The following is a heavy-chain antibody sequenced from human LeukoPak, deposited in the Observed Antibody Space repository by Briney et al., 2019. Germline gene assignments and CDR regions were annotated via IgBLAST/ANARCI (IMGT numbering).Heavy chain of an antibody. J-gene: IGHJ5*02. Sequence: SETLSLTCTVSGGSIRSYYWSWIRQPAGKGLEWIGRIYGSGTITYNPSLKSRVSMSVDTSRNQFSLNLRYVTAADTAVYYCARTYGDYVRWFDPWGQGTLVTVSS. D-gene: IGHD4-17*01. CDR3: ARTYGDYVRWFDP. CDR1: GGSIRSYY. CDR2: IYGSGTI. V-gene: IGHV4-4*07.